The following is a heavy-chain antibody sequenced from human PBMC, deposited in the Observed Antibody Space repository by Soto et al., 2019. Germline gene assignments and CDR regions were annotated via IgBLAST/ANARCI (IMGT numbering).Heavy chain of an antibody. CDR3: ARDRHDILTGYSFDY. D-gene: IGHD3-9*01. Sequence: QVQLVQSGAEVKKPGSSVKVSCKASGGTFSSYAISWVRQAPGHGLEWMGGIIPIFGTANYAQKFQGRVTITADESTSTAYMELSSLRSEDTAIYYCARDRHDILTGYSFDYWGQGTLVTVSS. CDR2: IIPIFGTA. CDR1: GGTFSSYA. V-gene: IGHV1-69*01. J-gene: IGHJ4*02.